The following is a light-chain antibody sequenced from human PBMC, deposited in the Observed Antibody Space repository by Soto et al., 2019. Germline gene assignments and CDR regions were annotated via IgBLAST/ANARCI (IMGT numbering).Light chain of an antibody. V-gene: IGLV1-44*01. CDR3: AAWDDSLNGYV. J-gene: IGLJ1*01. CDR2: SNN. CDR1: SSNIGSNT. Sequence: QSVLTQPPSASGTPGQSVTISCSGSSSNIGSNTVNWYQQLPGTAPNLLIHSNNQRPSGVPDRFSGSKSGTSASLAIGGLQSEDEADYYCAAWDDSLNGYVFGTGTKVTVL.